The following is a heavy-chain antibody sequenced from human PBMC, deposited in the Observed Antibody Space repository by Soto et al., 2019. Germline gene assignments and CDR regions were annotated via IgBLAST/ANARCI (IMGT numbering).Heavy chain of an antibody. CDR1: GYTFTSYG. CDR3: ARGGDVNYYHGMDV. Sequence: QVQLVQSGGEVKKPGASVKLSCTASGYTFTSYGISWVRQAPGQGLEWMGWISAYNGKTNYAQNVQGRVNMTTDTSTRTAYMDLGSLRSDDTAVYYCARGGDVNYYHGMDVWGQGTTVTVSS. CDR2: ISAYNGKT. J-gene: IGHJ6*02. D-gene: IGHD5-12*01. V-gene: IGHV1-18*01.